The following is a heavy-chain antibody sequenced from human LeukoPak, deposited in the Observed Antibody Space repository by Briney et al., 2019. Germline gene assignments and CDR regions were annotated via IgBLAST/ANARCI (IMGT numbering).Heavy chain of an antibody. CDR3: AREPRYDILTGYSFDY. V-gene: IGHV1-18*01. Sequence: GASVKVSCKASGYTFTSYAMNWVRQAPGQGLEWMGWVSAYNGNTNYAQKLQGRVTMTTDTSTSTAYMELRSLRSDDTAVYYCAREPRYDILTGYSFDYWGQGTLVTVSS. CDR2: VSAYNGNT. D-gene: IGHD3-9*01. J-gene: IGHJ4*02. CDR1: GYTFTSYA.